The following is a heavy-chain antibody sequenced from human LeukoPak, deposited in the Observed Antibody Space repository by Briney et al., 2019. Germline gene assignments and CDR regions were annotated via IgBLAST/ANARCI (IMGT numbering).Heavy chain of an antibody. CDR3: ARWAGYCSSTRCFTPYDY. D-gene: IGHD2-2*02. J-gene: IGHJ4*02. CDR1: GGTFSSSA. V-gene: IGHV1-69*13. Sequence: SVKVSCKASGGTFSSSAISWVRQAPGQGLEWMGGIIPIFGATNYAQKFQGRVTITADESTSTAYMELSSLRSEDTAVYYCARWAGYCSSTRCFTPYDYWGQGTLVTVSS. CDR2: IIPIFGAT.